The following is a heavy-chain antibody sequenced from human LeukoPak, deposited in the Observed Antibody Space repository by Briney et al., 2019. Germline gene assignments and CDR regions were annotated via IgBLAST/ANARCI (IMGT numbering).Heavy chain of an antibody. CDR2: INPNSGGT. D-gene: IGHD5-12*01. J-gene: IGHJ4*02. CDR1: GYTFTGYY. CDR3: AREGLDGGLHFDY. V-gene: IGHV1-2*02. Sequence: ASVKVSCKASGYTFTGYYMHWVRQAPGQGLEWMGWINPNSGGTNYAQKFQGRVTMTRDTSISTAYMELSRLRSDDTAVYYCAREGLDGGLHFDYWGQGTQVIVSS.